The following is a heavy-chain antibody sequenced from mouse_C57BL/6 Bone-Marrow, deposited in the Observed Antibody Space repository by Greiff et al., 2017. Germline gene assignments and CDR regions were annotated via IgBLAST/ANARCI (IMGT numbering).Heavy chain of an antibody. D-gene: IGHD1-1*01. CDR1: GFSLTSYA. CDR3: ARGAVVCY. J-gene: IGHJ2*01. V-gene: IGHV2-9-1*01. CDR2: IWTGGGT. Sequence: VKLMESGPGLVAPSQSLSITCTVSGFSLTSYAISWVRQPPGQGLAWLGVIWTGGGTNYNSDLKSRLSIRNDKSKRQGFLNMNSLQNDDTSMYDCARGAVVCYWGQGTTLTVSS.